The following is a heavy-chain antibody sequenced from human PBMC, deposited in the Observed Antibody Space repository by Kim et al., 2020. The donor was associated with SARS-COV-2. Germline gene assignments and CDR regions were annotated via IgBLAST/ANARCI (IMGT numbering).Heavy chain of an antibody. Sequence: DSVKGRFTISRDNSKNTLYLQMNSLRAEDTAVYYCAKMGYSGSYYSYFDYWGQGTLVTVSS. CDR3: AKMGYSGSYYSYFDY. D-gene: IGHD1-26*01. J-gene: IGHJ4*02. V-gene: IGHV3-33*06.